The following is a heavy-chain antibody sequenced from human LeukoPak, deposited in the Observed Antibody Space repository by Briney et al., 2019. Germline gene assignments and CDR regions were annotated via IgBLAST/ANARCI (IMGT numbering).Heavy chain of an antibody. V-gene: IGHV1-18*01. CDR1: GYTFTSYG. CDR2: ISVYNGNT. J-gene: IGHJ4*02. D-gene: IGHD3-10*01. Sequence: GASVKVSCKASGYTFTSYGISWVRQAPGQGLEWMGWISVYNGNTNYAQKLQGRVTITRDTSASTAYMELSSLRSEDTAVYHCARDHYGSGSYYNFDYWGQGTLVTVSS. CDR3: ARDHYGSGSYYNFDY.